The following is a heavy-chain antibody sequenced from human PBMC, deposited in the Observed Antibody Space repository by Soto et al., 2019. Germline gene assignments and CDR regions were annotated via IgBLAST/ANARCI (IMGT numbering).Heavy chain of an antibody. CDR3: ARGFDAGYYDFWSGYAFDI. J-gene: IGHJ3*02. V-gene: IGHV1-8*01. CDR2: MNPNSGNT. Sequence: ASVKVSCKASGYTFTSYDINCVRQATGQGLEWMGWMNPNSGNTGYAQKFQGRVTMTRNTSISTAYMELSSLRSEDTAVYYCARGFDAGYYDFWSGYAFDIWGQGTMVTVSS. CDR1: GYTFTSYD. D-gene: IGHD3-3*01.